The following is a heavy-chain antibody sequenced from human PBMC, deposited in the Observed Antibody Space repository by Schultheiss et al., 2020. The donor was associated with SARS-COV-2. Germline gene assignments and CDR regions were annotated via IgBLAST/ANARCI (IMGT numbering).Heavy chain of an antibody. V-gene: IGHV4-34*01. J-gene: IGHJ3*02. CDR1: GGSFSGYY. CDR3: ARSVPNLDI. CDR2: INHSGST. D-gene: IGHD2-2*01. Sequence: SETLSLTCAVYGGSFSGYYWGWIRQPPGKGLEWIGEINHSGSTNYNPSLKSRVTISVNTAKNQFSLKLSSVTAADTAVYYCARSVPNLDIWGQGTMVTVSS.